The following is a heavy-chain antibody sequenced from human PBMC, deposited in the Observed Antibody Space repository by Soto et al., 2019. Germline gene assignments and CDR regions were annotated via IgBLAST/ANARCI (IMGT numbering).Heavy chain of an antibody. V-gene: IGHV4-39*01. CDR3: ARHFGGVVVAATWFDP. J-gene: IGHJ5*02. D-gene: IGHD2-15*01. CDR2: IYYSGST. Sequence: PSGTMSLTCTVSGGSISSSSYYWGWNRQPPGKGLEWIGSIYYSGSTYYNPSLKSRVTISVDTSKNQFSLKLSSVTAADTAVYYCARHFGGVVVAATWFDPWGQGTLVTVSS. CDR1: GGSISSSSYY.